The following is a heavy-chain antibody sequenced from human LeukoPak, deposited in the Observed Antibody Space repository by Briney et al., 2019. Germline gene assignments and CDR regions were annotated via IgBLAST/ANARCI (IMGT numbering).Heavy chain of an antibody. CDR2: INPNSGGT. CDR3: AREDLYDTSALDY. D-gene: IGHD3-22*01. V-gene: IGHV1-2*02. Sequence: ASVKVSCKAYGYTFSGHYMQWVRQAPGQGLEWMGWINPNSGGTNYAQKFQGRVTMTRDTSISTAYMELSRLRSDDTAVYYCAREDLYDTSALDYWGQGTLVTVSS. J-gene: IGHJ4*02. CDR1: GYTFSGHY.